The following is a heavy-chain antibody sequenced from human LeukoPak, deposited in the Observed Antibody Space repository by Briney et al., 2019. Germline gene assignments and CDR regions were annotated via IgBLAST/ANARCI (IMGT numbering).Heavy chain of an antibody. D-gene: IGHD4-17*01. J-gene: IGHJ4*02. CDR1: GGSISSGGYY. CDR2: IYYSGST. CDR3: ARGRENDYGDYEGLLDY. Sequence: SETLSLTCTVSGGSISSGGYYWSWIRQRPGTGLEWIGYIYYSGSTYYNPSLKSRVTISVDTSKNQFSLKLSSVTAADTAVYYCARGRENDYGDYEGLLDYWGQGTLVTVSS. V-gene: IGHV4-31*03.